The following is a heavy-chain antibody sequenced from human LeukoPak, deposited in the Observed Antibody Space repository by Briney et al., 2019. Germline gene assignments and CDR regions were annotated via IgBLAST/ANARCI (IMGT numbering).Heavy chain of an antibody. J-gene: IGHJ4*02. V-gene: IGHV3-23*01. CDR3: AKDLGRYRNNFFDY. Sequence: GGSLRLSCAASGFTFSSIAMSWVRQAPDKGLEWVSTISGSGGGTYYADSVKGRFTISRDDSKDTLYLQMNSLRADDTAVYYCAKDLGRYRNNFFDYWGQGNLVTVSS. CDR1: GFTFSSIA. D-gene: IGHD1-26*01. CDR2: ISGSGGGT.